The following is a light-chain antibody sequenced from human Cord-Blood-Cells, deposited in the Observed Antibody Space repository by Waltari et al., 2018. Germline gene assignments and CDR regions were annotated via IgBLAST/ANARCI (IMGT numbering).Light chain of an antibody. V-gene: IGLV1-47*01. CDR2: RNN. J-gene: IGLJ2*01. Sequence: QSVPTQPPSASGTRGQRLPIPRSGSCSTVGSHYVSWYHQHPGTAPKLLRYRNNQRPSGVPDRFSGSKSGNSASLAISGLRSEDEADYYCAAWDDSLSGPVFGGGTKLTVL. CDR3: AAWDDSLSGPV. CDR1: CSTVGSHY.